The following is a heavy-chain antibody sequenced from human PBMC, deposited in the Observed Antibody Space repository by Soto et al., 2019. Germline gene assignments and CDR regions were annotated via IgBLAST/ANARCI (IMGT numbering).Heavy chain of an antibody. Sequence: QVQLVQSGAEVKKSGASVKVSCKASRYTFISYDINWVRQATGQGLEWMGWMNPNSGNTGYAQKFQGRITMTRNTSMNTGYMELSSLRSEDTAVYYCARGQEVWWNAGPLGLHGLDVWGQGTTVTVSS. V-gene: IGHV1-8*01. J-gene: IGHJ6*02. D-gene: IGHD3-16*01. CDR3: ARGQEVWWNAGPLGLHGLDV. CDR2: MNPNSGNT. CDR1: RYTFISYD.